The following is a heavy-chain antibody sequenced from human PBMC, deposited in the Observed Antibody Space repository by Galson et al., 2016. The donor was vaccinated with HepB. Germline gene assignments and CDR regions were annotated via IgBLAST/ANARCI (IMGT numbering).Heavy chain of an antibody. Sequence: SLRLSCAASGFTFSDHYMSWVRQAPGKGLEWVSTIYSDGSTYYADSVKGRFTISRDNSKNTLYLQMNSLRAEDTALYYCARGRGYSGYASYYGMDVWGQGTTVTVSS. V-gene: IGHV3-53*01. D-gene: IGHD5-12*01. CDR2: IYSDGST. CDR3: ARGRGYSGYASYYGMDV. J-gene: IGHJ6*02. CDR1: GFTFSDHY.